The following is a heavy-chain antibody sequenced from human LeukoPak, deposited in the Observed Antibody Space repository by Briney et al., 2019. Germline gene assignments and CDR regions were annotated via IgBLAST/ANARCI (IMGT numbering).Heavy chain of an antibody. V-gene: IGHV3-23*01. CDR1: GFTFSSYA. CDR3: AKEVALDYGDSGGLDY. J-gene: IGHJ4*02. CDR2: ISGSGGST. D-gene: IGHD4-17*01. Sequence: GGSLRLSCAASGFTFSSYAMSWVRQAPGKGLEWVSAISGSGGSTYYADSVKGRFTISRDNSKNTLYLQMNSLRAEDTAVYYCAKEVALDYGDSGGLDYWGQGTLVTVSS.